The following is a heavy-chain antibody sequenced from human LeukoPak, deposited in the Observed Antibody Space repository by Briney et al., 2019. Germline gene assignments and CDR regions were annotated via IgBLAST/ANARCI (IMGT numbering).Heavy chain of an antibody. CDR2: ISGSGGST. Sequence: GGSLRLSCAASGFTLTSYAMSWVRQAPGKGLEWVSAISGSGGSTFYADSVKGRFTISRDNSKNTLYLQMNSLRAEDTAVYYCAKGSTTVVYYFDYWGQGTLVTVSS. V-gene: IGHV3-23*01. CDR1: GFTLTSYA. D-gene: IGHD4-23*01. CDR3: AKGSTTVVYYFDY. J-gene: IGHJ4*02.